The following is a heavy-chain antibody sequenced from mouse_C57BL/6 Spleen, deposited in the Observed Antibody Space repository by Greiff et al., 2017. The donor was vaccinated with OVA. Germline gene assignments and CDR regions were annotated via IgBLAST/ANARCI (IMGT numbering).Heavy chain of an antibody. CDR2: INPNNGGT. CDR1: GYTFTDYN. D-gene: IGHD1-1*01. V-gene: IGHV1-22*01. J-gene: IGHJ1*03. CDR3: ARLRSINWYFDV. Sequence: EVQLQQSGPELVKPGASVKMSCKASGYTFTDYNMHWVKQSHGKSLEWIGYINPNNGGTSYNQKFKGKATLTVNKSSSTAYMELRSLTSEDSAVYYCARLRSINWYFDVWGTGTTVTVSS.